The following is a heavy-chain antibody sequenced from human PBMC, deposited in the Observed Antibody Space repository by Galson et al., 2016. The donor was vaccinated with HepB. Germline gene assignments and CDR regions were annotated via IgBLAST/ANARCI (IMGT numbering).Heavy chain of an antibody. J-gene: IGHJ6*02. D-gene: IGHD3-16*01. CDR3: VKSNLADPGGFYVMDV. Sequence: SLRLSCAASGFSFSSYPMDWVRQAPGKGLEYVSGITTNGDDTKYADSVKGRFTIFRDNSKNTLYLQMRSLRAEDTAVYYCVKSNLADPGGFYVMDVWGQGATVTVSS. V-gene: IGHV3-64D*06. CDR1: GFSFSSYP. CDR2: ITTNGDDT.